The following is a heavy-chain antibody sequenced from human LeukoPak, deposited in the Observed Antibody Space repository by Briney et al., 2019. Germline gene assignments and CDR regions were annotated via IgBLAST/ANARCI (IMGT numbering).Heavy chain of an antibody. J-gene: IGHJ4*02. D-gene: IGHD3-22*01. CDR1: GYTFTSYG. CDR2: ISAYNGNT. Sequence: ASVKVSCKASGYTFTSYGISWVRQAPGQGLEWMGWISAYNGNTNYAQKLQGRVTMTTDTSTSTAYMELRSLRSDDTAVYYCARDHYSSGYYLPHFDYWGQGTLVTVSS. CDR3: ARDHYSSGYYLPHFDY. V-gene: IGHV1-18*01.